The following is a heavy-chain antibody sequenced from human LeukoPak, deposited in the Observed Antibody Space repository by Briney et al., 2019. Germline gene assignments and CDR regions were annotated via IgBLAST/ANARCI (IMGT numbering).Heavy chain of an antibody. Sequence: GGSLRLSCAASGFTFSSYATSWVRQAPGKGLEWVSAISGSGGSTYYADSVKGRFTISRDNSKNTLYLQMNSLRAEDTAVYYCAKSEVRGVIIARFDYWGQGTLVTVSS. J-gene: IGHJ4*02. CDR1: GFTFSSYA. V-gene: IGHV3-23*01. CDR2: ISGSGGST. D-gene: IGHD3-10*01. CDR3: AKSEVRGVIIARFDY.